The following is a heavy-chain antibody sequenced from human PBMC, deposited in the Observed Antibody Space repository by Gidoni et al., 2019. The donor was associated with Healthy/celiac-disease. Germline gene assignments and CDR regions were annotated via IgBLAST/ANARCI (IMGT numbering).Heavy chain of an antibody. V-gene: IGHV1-46*01. CDR3: ARVIHSGYDYPHFDY. CDR1: GDTFTSYY. J-gene: IGHJ4*02. CDR2: INPSGGST. Sequence: QVQLVQSGAEVKKPGASVKVSCKASGDTFTSYYMHWVRQAPGQGLEWMGIINPSGGSTSYAQKFQGRVTMTRDTSTSTVYMELSSLRSEDTAVYYCARVIHSGYDYPHFDYWGQGTLVTVSS. D-gene: IGHD5-12*01.